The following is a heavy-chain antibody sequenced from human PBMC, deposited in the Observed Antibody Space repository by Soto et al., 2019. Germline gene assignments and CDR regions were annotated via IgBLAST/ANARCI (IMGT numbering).Heavy chain of an antibody. J-gene: IGHJ6*02. CDR2: INHSGST. CDR1: GGSSSGYY. Sequence: SETLSLTCAVYGGSSSGYYWSWIRQPPGKGLEWIGEINHSGSTNYNPSLKSRVTISVDTSKNQFSLKLSSVTAADTAVYYCARGGYGDYIFYYYYGMDVWGQGNTVTVS. V-gene: IGHV4-34*01. CDR3: ARGGYGDYIFYYYYGMDV. D-gene: IGHD4-17*01.